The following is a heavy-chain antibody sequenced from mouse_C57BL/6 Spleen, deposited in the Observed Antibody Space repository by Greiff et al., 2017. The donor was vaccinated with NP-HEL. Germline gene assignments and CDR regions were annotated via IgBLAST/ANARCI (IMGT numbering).Heavy chain of an antibody. CDR2: ISYSGST. Sequence: EVQLVESGPGLAKPSQTLSLTCSVTGYSITSDYWNWIRKFPGNKLEYMGYISYSGSTYYNPSLKNRISITRDTSKNQYYLQLNSVTTEDTATYYCARYKGYYYGSYWYFDVWGTGTTVTVSS. CDR3: ARYKGYYYGSYWYFDV. CDR1: GYSITSDY. V-gene: IGHV3-8*01. D-gene: IGHD1-1*01. J-gene: IGHJ1*03.